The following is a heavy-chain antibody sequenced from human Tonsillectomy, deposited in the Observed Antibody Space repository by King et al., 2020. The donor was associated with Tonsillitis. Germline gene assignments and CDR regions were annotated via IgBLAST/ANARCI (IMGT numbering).Heavy chain of an antibody. CDR1: GDSISRGGYY. Sequence: QLQESGPGLVKPSQTLSLTFTVSGDSISRGGYYWSWIRQRPGKGLEWIGYISYSGSAFYNPSLKSLLTISIDTSKNKFSLRLSSVTVADTALYYCASTAPPYYYYYMDVWGKGTTVTVSS. V-gene: IGHV4-31*01. J-gene: IGHJ6*03. D-gene: IGHD4-17*01. CDR2: ISYSGSA. CDR3: ASTAPPYYYYYMDV.